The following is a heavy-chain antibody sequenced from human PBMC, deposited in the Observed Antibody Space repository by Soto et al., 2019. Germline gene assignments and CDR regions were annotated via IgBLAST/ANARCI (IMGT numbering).Heavy chain of an antibody. J-gene: IGHJ6*02. CDR3: AKGRSYYYYYGVDV. V-gene: IGHV3-23*01. CDR2: IIDSGAST. CDR1: GLTFRGCA. Sequence: GVSLRLPCAASGLTFRGCAIGWVRQAPGKGLEWVSDIIDSGASTYYADSVKGRFTISRDNSKSTLYLQMNSLRAEDTVLYYCAKGRSYYYYYGVDVWGQGTTVTVSS.